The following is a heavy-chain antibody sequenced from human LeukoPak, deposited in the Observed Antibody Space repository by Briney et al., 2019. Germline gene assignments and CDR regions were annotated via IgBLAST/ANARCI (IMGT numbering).Heavy chain of an antibody. Sequence: PGRSLRLSCAASGFTFSSYGMHWVRQAPGKGLEWVAVISYDGSNKYYADSVKGRFTISRDNSKNTLYLQMNSLRAEDTAVYYCAKDSSGYIPVYYFDAWGQGTLVTVSS. CDR1: GFTFSSYG. D-gene: IGHD3-22*01. CDR3: AKDSSGYIPVYYFDA. J-gene: IGHJ4*02. CDR2: ISYDGSNK. V-gene: IGHV3-30*18.